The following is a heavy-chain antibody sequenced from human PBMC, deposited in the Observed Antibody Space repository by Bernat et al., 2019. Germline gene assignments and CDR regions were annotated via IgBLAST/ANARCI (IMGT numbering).Heavy chain of an antibody. J-gene: IGHJ4*02. CDR3: ARVVAAAADYFDY. Sequence: EVQLVESGGGLVQPGGSLRLSCAASGFTVSSNYMSWVRQAPGKGLECVSVIYSGGSTYYADSVKGRFTISRDNSKNTLYLQMNSLRAEDTAVYYCARVVAAAADYFDYWGQGTLVTVSS. CDR1: GFTVSSNY. CDR2: IYSGGST. D-gene: IGHD6-13*01. V-gene: IGHV3-66*01.